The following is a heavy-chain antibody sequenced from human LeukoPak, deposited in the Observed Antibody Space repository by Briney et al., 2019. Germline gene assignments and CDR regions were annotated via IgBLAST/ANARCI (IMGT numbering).Heavy chain of an antibody. CDR3: ARDPSWEILSYFDF. J-gene: IGHJ4*02. D-gene: IGHD1-26*01. CDR2: ISASGDTR. V-gene: IGHV3-11*04. Sequence: GGSLRLSCAASGFKFNDYYMTWIRQAPGKGLEWISYISASGDTRYYGDSAKGRFIVSRDNAKNSLYLQMNSLRAEDTAVYYCARDPSWEILSYFDFWGLGTLVTVSS. CDR1: GFKFNDYY.